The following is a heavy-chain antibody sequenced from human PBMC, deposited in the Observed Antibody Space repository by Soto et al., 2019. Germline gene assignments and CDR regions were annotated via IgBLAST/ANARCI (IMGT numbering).Heavy chain of an antibody. CDR1: GYSFTSYW. CDR3: ARLRYCSGGSCYPGWFDP. V-gene: IGHV5-51*01. D-gene: IGHD2-15*01. CDR2: IYPGDSDT. J-gene: IGHJ5*02. Sequence: PGESLKISCKGSGYSFTSYWIGWVRQMPGKGLEWMGIIYPGDSDTRYSPSFQGQVTISADKSISTAYLQWSSLKASDTAMYYCARLRYCSGGSCYPGWFDPWGQGTRVTVSS.